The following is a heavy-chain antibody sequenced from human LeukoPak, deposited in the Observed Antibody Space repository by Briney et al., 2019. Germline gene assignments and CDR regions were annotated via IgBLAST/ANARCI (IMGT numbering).Heavy chain of an antibody. CDR2: INWNGGRT. J-gene: IGHJ4*02. D-gene: IGHD1-7*01. V-gene: IGHV3-20*04. CDR1: GFTFDDYG. CDR3: ARAHNWKYGSFDF. Sequence: RSGGSLRLSCAASGFTFDDYGMSWVRQGPGKGLEWVSGINWNGGRTGYADSVKGRFTISRDNAKNSLYLQMNSLRAEDTAVYYCARAHNWKYGSFDFWGQGTLVTVSS.